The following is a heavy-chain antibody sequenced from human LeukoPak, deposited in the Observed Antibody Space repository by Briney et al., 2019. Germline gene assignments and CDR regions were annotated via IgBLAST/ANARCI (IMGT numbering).Heavy chain of an antibody. V-gene: IGHV3-23*01. D-gene: IGHD6-19*01. Sequence: GGSLRLSCAAFGFTFSTYAMSWVRQAPGKGLEWVSSISGSDGGTYYADSVRGRFTISRDNSRNTLYLQLNSLRAEDTAMYSCAKGAEQWLVTGGFESWGQGTLVTVS. CDR1: GFTFSTYA. CDR2: ISGSDGGT. CDR3: AKGAEQWLVTGGFES. J-gene: IGHJ4*02.